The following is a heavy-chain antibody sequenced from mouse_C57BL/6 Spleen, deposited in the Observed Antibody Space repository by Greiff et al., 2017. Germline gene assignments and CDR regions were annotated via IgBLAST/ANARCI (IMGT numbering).Heavy chain of an antibody. J-gene: IGHJ3*01. CDR2: IDPNSGGT. D-gene: IGHD1-1*01. CDR3: ARDHYGSSLAWFAY. CDR1: GYTFTSYW. Sequence: QVHVKQSGAELVKPGASVKLSCKASGYTFTSYWMHWVKQRPGRGLEWIGRIDPNSGGTKYNEKFKSKATLTVDKPSSTAYMQLSSLTSEDSAVYYCARDHYGSSLAWFAYWGQGTLVTVSA. V-gene: IGHV1-72*01.